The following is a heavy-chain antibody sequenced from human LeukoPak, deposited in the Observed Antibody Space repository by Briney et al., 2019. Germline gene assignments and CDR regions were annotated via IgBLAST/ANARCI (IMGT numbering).Heavy chain of an antibody. Sequence: ASVKVSCKASGYTFTSYYMHWVRQAPGQGLEWMGIINPSGGITSYAQKFQGRVTMTRDTSTSTVYMELSSLRSEDTAVYYCARERLLWFGELLIRYYYYGMDVWGKGTTVTVSS. J-gene: IGHJ6*04. CDR3: ARERLLWFGELLIRYYYYGMDV. CDR2: INPSGGIT. CDR1: GYTFTSYY. V-gene: IGHV1-46*01. D-gene: IGHD3-10*01.